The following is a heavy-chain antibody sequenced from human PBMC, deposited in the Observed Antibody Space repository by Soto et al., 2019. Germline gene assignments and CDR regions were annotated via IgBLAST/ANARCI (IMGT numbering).Heavy chain of an antibody. D-gene: IGHD3-10*01. V-gene: IGHV1-69*19. J-gene: IGHJ4*02. CDR3: AREVQVHTPAFGY. CDR2: ISPMFGAA. Sequence: QVQLVQYGAEMKKPGLSVKVSCQSSGGTINTYAMNWVRQAPGQGPEWMGDISPMFGAANYSPKFQGRVTITADESTGTSYMQLSSLTSEDTALYFCAREVQVHTPAFGYWGQGSVVTVSS. CDR1: GGTINTYA.